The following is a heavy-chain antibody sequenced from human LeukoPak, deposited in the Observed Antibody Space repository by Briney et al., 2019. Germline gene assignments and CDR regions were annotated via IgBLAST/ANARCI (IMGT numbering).Heavy chain of an antibody. CDR2: INHSGST. D-gene: IGHD2-21*02. CDR1: GGSFGGYY. V-gene: IGHV4-34*01. CDR3: AREGVMVTGFDY. Sequence: SETLSLTCAVYGGSFGGYYWSWIRQPPGKGLEWIGEINHSGSTNYNPSLKSRITISVSTSKNQFSLRLSSVTAADTAVYYCAREGVMVTGFDYWGQETLVTVSS. J-gene: IGHJ4*02.